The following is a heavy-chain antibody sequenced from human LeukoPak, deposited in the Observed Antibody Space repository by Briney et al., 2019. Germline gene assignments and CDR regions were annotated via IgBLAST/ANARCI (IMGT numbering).Heavy chain of an antibody. CDR3: ARVGITGTPFAY. CDR2: VYFSGIT. CDR1: DGSVSSSHYY. D-gene: IGHD1-7*01. J-gene: IGHJ4*02. Sequence: SETLSLTCTVSDGSVSSSHYYWSWIRQPPGRGLDWIGYVYFSGITNYNPSLKSRVAISVDTSKNEFSLKLNSVTAADTAIYYCARVGITGTPFAYWGQGTLVTVSS. V-gene: IGHV4-61*01.